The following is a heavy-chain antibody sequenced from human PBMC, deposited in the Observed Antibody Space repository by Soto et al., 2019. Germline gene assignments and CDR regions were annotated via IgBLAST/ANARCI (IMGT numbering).Heavy chain of an antibody. D-gene: IGHD3-9*01. CDR2: IDYYGST. Sequence: QVQLQESGPGLVKPSETLSLTCTVSGGSISGYYWRWIRQPPGQRLECIGYIDYYGSTNYNPSLKSRVTISVDTSKKQFSLNLGSVTAADTAIYYCARYFDWPSGLDIWGQGTMVTVSS. CDR3: ARYFDWPSGLDI. J-gene: IGHJ3*02. V-gene: IGHV4-59*01. CDR1: GGSISGYY.